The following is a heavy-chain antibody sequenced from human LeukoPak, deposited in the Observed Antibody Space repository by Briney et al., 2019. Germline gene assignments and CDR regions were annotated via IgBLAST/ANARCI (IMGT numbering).Heavy chain of an antibody. CDR2: ISGSGGST. CDR3: AKDGLIAVASSMPFDY. V-gene: IGHV3-23*01. D-gene: IGHD6-19*01. CDR1: GFTFSSYA. Sequence: GSLRLSCAASGFTFSSYAMSWVRQAPGKGLGWVSAISGSGGSTYYADSVKGRFTISRDNSKNTLYLQMNSLRAEDTAVYYCAKDGLIAVASSMPFDYWGQGTLVTVSS. J-gene: IGHJ4*02.